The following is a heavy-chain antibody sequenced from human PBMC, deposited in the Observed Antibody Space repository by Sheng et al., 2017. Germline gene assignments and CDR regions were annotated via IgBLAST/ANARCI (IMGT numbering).Heavy chain of an antibody. V-gene: IGHV4-34*01. J-gene: IGHJ3*02. CDR3: ARGRGYCSSTSCKKNAFVY. CDR1: GGSFSGYY. Sequence: QVQLQQWGAGLLKPSETLSLTCAVYGGSFSGYYWSWIRQPPGKGLEWIGEINHSGSTNYNPSLKSRVTISVDTSKNQFSLKLSSVTAADTAVYYCARGRGYCSSTSCKKNAFVYLGPKGRMVTVSS. D-gene: IGHD2-2*01. CDR2: INHSGST.